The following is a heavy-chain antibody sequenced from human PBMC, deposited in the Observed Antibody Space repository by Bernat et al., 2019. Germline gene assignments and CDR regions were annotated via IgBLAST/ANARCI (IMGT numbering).Heavy chain of an antibody. CDR3: ARGGVDNSNYGGLFDS. Sequence: QVQLQQWGAGLLKPSETLSLTCAVSDGAFSTYYWGCIRQPPGKGLEWIGEINHSGSTNYNPSLKSRVTMSVDTSRNRFSLKLSSVTAADSAIDFCARGGVDNSNYGGLFDSWGQGTLLTVSS. CDR2: INHSGST. D-gene: IGHD4-4*01. V-gene: IGHV4-34*02. J-gene: IGHJ4*02. CDR1: DGAFSTYY.